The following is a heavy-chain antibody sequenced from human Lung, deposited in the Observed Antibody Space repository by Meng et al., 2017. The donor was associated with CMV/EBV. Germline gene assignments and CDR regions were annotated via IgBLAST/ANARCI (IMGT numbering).Heavy chain of an antibody. V-gene: IGHV3-30*02. J-gene: IGHJ6*02. Sequence: GGSXRLXCAASGFTFSSYGMHWVRQAPGKGLEWVAFIRYDGSNKYYADSVKGRFTISRDNSKNTLYLQMNSLRAEDTAVYYCAKKYYDCWSGYYGDYYHYGMDFXGRGXTVTFSS. D-gene: IGHD3-3*01. CDR2: IRYDGSNK. CDR1: GFTFSSYG. CDR3: AKKYYDCWSGYYGDYYHYGMDF.